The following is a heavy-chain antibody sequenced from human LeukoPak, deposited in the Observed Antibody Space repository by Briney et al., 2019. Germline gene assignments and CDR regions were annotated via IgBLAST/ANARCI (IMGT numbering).Heavy chain of an antibody. CDR3: ARGARADIVATIGWFDT. Sequence: SETLSLTCTVSGGSISSYYWSWIRQPPGKGLEWIGYIYYSGSTNYNPSLKSRVTISGDTSKNQFSLRLSSVTAADTAVYYCARGARADIVATIGWFDTWGQGTLVTVSS. CDR1: GGSISSYY. J-gene: IGHJ5*02. CDR2: IYYSGST. D-gene: IGHD5-12*01. V-gene: IGHV4-59*01.